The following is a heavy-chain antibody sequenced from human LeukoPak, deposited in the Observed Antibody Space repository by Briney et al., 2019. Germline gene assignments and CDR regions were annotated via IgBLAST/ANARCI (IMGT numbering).Heavy chain of an antibody. CDR3: ASPLTADAFDI. CDR2: INPTGGST. J-gene: IGHJ3*02. V-gene: IGHV1-46*01. CDR1: GYTFAHYY. Sequence: ASVKVSCKASGYTFAHYYIHWVRQAPGQGLEWMGIINPTGGSTFYAQKFQGRVTMTTDTSTSTGYMALSSLRSEDTAVYYCASPLTADAFDIWGQRTIVTVSS.